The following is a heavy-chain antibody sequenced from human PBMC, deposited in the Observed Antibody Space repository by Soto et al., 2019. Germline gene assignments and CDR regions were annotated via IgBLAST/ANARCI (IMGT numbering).Heavy chain of an antibody. CDR2: VSYDGTIE. D-gene: IGHD2-15*01. CDR3: AKEGVSPRSYNGDFDC. CDR1: GFTFSSYS. V-gene: IGHV3-30*18. J-gene: IGHJ4*02. Sequence: QVQLVESGGGVVQPGRSLRLSCAASGFTFSSYSMHWFRQAPGKGLEWVAVVSYDGTIEYYTDCVKGRFTVSRDNSKNTLSLQMNSLGAEDSAVYYCAKEGVSPRSYNGDFDCWGQGTLVTVSS.